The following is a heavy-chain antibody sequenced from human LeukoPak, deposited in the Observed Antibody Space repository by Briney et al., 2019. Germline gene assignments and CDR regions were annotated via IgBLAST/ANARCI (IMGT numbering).Heavy chain of an antibody. CDR2: IWYDGSSK. CDR1: GFSFSAYG. CDR3: ARSQSSSLIDY. D-gene: IGHD6-13*01. Sequence: GGSLRLSCEASGFSFSAYGVHWVRQAPGKGLEWVAVIWYDGSSKDYADSVKGRFTLSRDNSKNTLYLQMNSLTVEDTAVYYCARSQSSSLIDYWGQGTLVTVSS. J-gene: IGHJ4*02. V-gene: IGHV3-33*01.